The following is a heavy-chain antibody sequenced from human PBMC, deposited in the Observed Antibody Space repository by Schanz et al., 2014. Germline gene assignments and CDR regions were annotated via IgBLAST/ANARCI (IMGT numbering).Heavy chain of an antibody. CDR2: FIPILDVG. CDR1: GGTFNSYT. V-gene: IGHV1-69*09. Sequence: QVQLVQSGAELRKPGSSMKVSCKASGGTFNSYTISWVRQARGQGLEWVGRFIPILDVGNYAQQFQGRVTFTADKSTSTAYMELSSLRYEDTALYYCARGTMPGTFDIWGQGTMVTVSS. J-gene: IGHJ3*02. CDR3: ARGTMPGTFDI. D-gene: IGHD2-2*01.